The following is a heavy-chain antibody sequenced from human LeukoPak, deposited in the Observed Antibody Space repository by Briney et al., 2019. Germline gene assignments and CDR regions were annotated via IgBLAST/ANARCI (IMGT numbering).Heavy chain of an antibody. CDR1: GFTFSTYA. J-gene: IGHJ4*02. Sequence: GGSLRLSCSASGFTFSTYAMHWVRQAPGKGLEYVSGISSNGRSTYYADSVKGRFTISRDNSKNTLNLQMSSLRPDDTAVYYCVKEVGLLTGTCFDYWGQGTLVTVSS. CDR3: VKEVGLLTGTCFDY. D-gene: IGHD3-9*01. V-gene: IGHV3-64*03. CDR2: ISSNGRST.